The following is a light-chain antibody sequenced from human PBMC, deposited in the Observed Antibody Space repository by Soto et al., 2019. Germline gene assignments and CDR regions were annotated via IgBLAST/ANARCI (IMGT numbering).Light chain of an antibody. J-gene: IGLJ3*02. V-gene: IGLV2-23*01. Sequence: QSALTQPASVSGSPGQSITISCTGTSSDVGYYNLVSWYQQHPGKAPKLMIYEGTKRPSGVSNRFSGSKSGNTASLTISGLQAEDEAEYYCCSYAGRTTWVFGGGTKLTVL. CDR2: EGT. CDR1: SSDVGYYNL. CDR3: CSYAGRTTWV.